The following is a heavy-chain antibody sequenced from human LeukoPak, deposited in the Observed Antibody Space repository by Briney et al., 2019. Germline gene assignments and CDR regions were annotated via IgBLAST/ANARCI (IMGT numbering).Heavy chain of an antibody. D-gene: IGHD2-2*03. CDR3: ARDHPLGIVVVPAALDV. J-gene: IGHJ6*02. Sequence: GASVKVSCKASGYTFTSYGISWVRQAPGQGLEWMGWISAYNGNTNYAQKLQGRVTMTTDTSTSTAYMELRSLRSDDTAVYYCARDHPLGIVVVPAALDVWGQGTTVTVSS. CDR2: ISAYNGNT. V-gene: IGHV1-18*01. CDR1: GYTFTSYG.